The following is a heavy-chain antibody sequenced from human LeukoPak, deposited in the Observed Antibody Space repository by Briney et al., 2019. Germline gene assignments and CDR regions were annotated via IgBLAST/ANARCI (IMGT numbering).Heavy chain of an antibody. D-gene: IGHD6-19*01. V-gene: IGHV3-23*01. CDR3: AKAGIMGSGFLNWFDP. Sequence: GGSLRLSCAASGFTFSSYAMTWVRQSPGKGLEWVSAISGSGGSTYYADPVKGRFTISRDNSKSTLYLQMNSLGAEDTAVYYCAKAGIMGSGFLNWFDPWGQGTLVTVSS. CDR2: ISGSGGST. CDR1: GFTFSSYA. J-gene: IGHJ5*02.